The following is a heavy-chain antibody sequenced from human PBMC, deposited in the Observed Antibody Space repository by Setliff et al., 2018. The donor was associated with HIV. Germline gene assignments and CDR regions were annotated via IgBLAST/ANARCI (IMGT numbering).Heavy chain of an antibody. CDR2: IFYSGST. V-gene: IGHV4-31*03. D-gene: IGHD3-10*01. J-gene: IGHJ5*02. CDR1: GGSISSGSYY. CDR3: TRGAEVLRLGL. Sequence: SETLSLTCSVSGGSISSGSYYWSWIRQHPGKGLEWIGYIFYSGSTTYNPSLKSRLTISIDTSKNRFSLQLTSVTAADSALYYCTRGAEVLRLGLWGQGTLVTSPQ.